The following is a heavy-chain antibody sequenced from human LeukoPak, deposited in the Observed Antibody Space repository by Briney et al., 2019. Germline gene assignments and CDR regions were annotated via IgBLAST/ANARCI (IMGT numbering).Heavy chain of an antibody. J-gene: IGHJ4*02. CDR1: GCTFTSYG. D-gene: IGHD6-19*01. CDR3: ARGSVAGFFDY. V-gene: IGHV1-18*01. CDR2: ISGYNGNT. Sequence: ASVKVSCKASGCTFTSYGISWVRQAPGQGLEWMGWISGYNGNTHYAQKVQGRVTMTTDTSTSTVYMELRGLRSDDTAVYYCARGSVAGFFDYWGQGILVTVSS.